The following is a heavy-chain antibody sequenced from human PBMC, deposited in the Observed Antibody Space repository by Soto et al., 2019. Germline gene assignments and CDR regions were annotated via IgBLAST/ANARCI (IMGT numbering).Heavy chain of an antibody. Sequence: GASVKVSCKASGYTFTSYGISWVRQAPGQGLEWMGWISAYNGNTNYAQKLQGRVTMTTDTSTSTAYMEPRSLRSDDTAVYYCAAARVTIFGVVIAYYYYGMDVWGQGTTVTVFS. CDR3: AAARVTIFGVVIAYYYYGMDV. J-gene: IGHJ6*01. CDR1: GYTFTSYG. V-gene: IGHV1-18*01. CDR2: ISAYNGNT. D-gene: IGHD3-3*01.